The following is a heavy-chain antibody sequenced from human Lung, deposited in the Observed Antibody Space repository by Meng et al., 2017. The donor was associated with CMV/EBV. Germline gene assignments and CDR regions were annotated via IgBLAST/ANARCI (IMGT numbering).Heavy chain of an antibody. CDR2: ISSSSSYI. Sequence: LXCAASGFTFSSYSMNWVRQAPGKGLEWVSSISSSSSYIYYADSVKGRFTISRDNAKNSLYLQMNSLRAEDTAVYYCARVGPFDFWSGYSGPDSYNWFDPWXQGTLVTVSS. CDR1: GFTFSSYS. V-gene: IGHV3-21*01. J-gene: IGHJ5*02. D-gene: IGHD3-3*01. CDR3: ARVGPFDFWSGYSGPDSYNWFDP.